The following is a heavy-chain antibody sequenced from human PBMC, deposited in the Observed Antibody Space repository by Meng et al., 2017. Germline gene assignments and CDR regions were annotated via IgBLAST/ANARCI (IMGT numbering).Heavy chain of an antibody. CDR3: ARESHYYYYYGMDV. J-gene: IGHJ6*02. Sequence: GESLKISCAASGFTFSNYAMHWVRQAPGKGLEWVAVISYDGSNKYYADSVKGRFTISRDNSKNTLYLQMNSLRAEDTAVYYCARESHYYYYYGMDVWGQGTTVTVSS. CDR1: GFTFSNYA. CDR2: ISYDGSNK. V-gene: IGHV3-30*01.